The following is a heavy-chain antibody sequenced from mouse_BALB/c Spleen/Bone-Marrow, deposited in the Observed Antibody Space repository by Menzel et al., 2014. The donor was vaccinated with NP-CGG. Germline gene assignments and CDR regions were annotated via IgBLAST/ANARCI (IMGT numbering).Heavy chain of an antibody. Sequence: LQQSGSELVRPGASVKLSCKASGYTFTSYWMHWVKRRHGQGLEWIGNVYPGNDNSNYDEKFKSKGTLTVDTSSSTAYMHLSSPTSEDSAVYYCTRSGGNYNFAYWGQGTLVTVSA. V-gene: IGHV1S22*01. J-gene: IGHJ3*01. CDR2: VYPGNDNS. D-gene: IGHD2-1*01. CDR1: GYTFTSYW. CDR3: TRSGGNYNFAY.